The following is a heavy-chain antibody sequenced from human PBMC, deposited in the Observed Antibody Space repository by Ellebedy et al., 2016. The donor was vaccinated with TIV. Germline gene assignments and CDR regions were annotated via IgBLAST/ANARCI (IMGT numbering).Heavy chain of an antibody. CDR2: INSDGSST. V-gene: IGHV3-74*01. Sequence: GGSLTLSXAASGFTFSSYWRHWVRQAPGQGLVWVSRINSDGSSTSYADSVKGRFTISRDNAKNTLYLQMNSLRAEDTAVYYCAGEWMRGMDVWGQGTTVTVSS. D-gene: IGHD2-2*03. CDR3: AGEWMRGMDV. CDR1: GFTFSSYW. J-gene: IGHJ6*02.